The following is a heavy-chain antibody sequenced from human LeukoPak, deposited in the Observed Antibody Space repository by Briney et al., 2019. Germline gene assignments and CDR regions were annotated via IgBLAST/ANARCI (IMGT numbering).Heavy chain of an antibody. CDR2: ISGSGGST. Sequence: GGSLRLSCAASGFTFSSYAMSWVRQAPGKGLEWVSAISGSGGSTYYADSVKGRFTISRDNAKNSLYLQMNSLRAEDTAVYYCASLPPRDYYYYYMDVWGKGTTVTVSS. CDR3: ASLPPRDYYYYYMDV. J-gene: IGHJ6*03. CDR1: GFTFSSYA. V-gene: IGHV3-23*01.